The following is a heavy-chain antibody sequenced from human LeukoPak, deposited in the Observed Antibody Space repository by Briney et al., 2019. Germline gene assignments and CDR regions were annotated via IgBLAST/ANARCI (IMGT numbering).Heavy chain of an antibody. Sequence: SCKASGGTFSSYAMSWARQAPGKGLEWVSAISGSGGSTYYADSVKGRFTISRDNSKNTLYLQMNSLRAEDTTVYYCAKDAVLLWFGESSSDFDYWGQGTLVTVSS. J-gene: IGHJ4*02. CDR3: AKDAVLLWFGESSSDFDY. D-gene: IGHD3-10*01. CDR2: ISGSGGST. V-gene: IGHV3-23*01. CDR1: GGTFSSYA.